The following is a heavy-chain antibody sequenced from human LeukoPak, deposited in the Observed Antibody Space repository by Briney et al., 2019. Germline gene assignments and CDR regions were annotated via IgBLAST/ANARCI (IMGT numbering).Heavy chain of an antibody. CDR3: ARRSSTSWGYFDY. CDR1: GGSISSSNW. CDR2: IYHSGST. V-gene: IGHV4-4*02. Sequence: SETLSLTCAVSGGSISSSNWWSWVRQPPGKGLEWIGEIYHSGSTNYNPSLKSRVTISVDKSKNQFSLKLSSVTAADTAVYYCARRSSTSWGYFDYWGQGTLVTVSS. J-gene: IGHJ4*02. D-gene: IGHD2-2*01.